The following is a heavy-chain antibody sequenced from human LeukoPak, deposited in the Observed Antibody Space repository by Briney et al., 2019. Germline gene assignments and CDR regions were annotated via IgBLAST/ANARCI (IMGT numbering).Heavy chain of an antibody. V-gene: IGHV3-23*01. J-gene: IGHJ3*01. CDR1: GFTFSTYA. CDR3: AKGIVPAPNGAFDV. Sequence: GGSLRLSCAASGFTFSTYAMSWVRQAPGKGLEWVSGISGSGGSTYYADSVKGRFTISRDNSKNTLYLQMNSLRAVDTAVYYCAKGIVPAPNGAFDVWGQGTMVTVSS. CDR2: ISGSGGST. D-gene: IGHD2-2*01.